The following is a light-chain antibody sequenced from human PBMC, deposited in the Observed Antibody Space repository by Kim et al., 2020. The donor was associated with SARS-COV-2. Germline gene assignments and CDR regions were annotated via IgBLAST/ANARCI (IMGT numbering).Light chain of an antibody. V-gene: IGLV2-14*03. J-gene: IGLJ3*02. CDR1: SSDIGGYNY. Sequence: QSVLTQPASVSGSPGQSITISCTGTSSDIGGYNYVSWYQQHPGKVPKLMIYDVSNRPSGLSNRFSGSKSGNTASLTISGLQAEDEADYYCSSYTSSSTWVFGGGTKLTVL. CDR3: SSYTSSSTWV. CDR2: DVS.